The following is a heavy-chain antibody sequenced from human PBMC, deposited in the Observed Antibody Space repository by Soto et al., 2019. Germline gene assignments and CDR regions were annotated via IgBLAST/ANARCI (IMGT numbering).Heavy chain of an antibody. CDR3: ARTGYSYGFDGMDV. CDR2: INPNSGGT. CDR1: GYTFTGYY. J-gene: IGHJ6*02. D-gene: IGHD5-18*01. Sequence: GASVKVSCKASGYTFTGYYMHWVRQAPGQGLEWMGWINPNSGGTNYAQKFQGWVTMTRDTSISTAYMELSRLRSDDTAVYYCARTGYSYGFDGMDVWGQGTTVTVSS. V-gene: IGHV1-2*04.